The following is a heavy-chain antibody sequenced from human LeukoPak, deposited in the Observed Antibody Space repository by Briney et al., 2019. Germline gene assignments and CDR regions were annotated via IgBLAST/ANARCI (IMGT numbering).Heavy chain of an antibody. J-gene: IGHJ5*02. CDR2: IIPILGIA. V-gene: IGHV1-69*04. Sequence: SVKVSCKASGGTFSSYAISWVRQAPGQGLEWMGRIIPILGIANYAQKFQGRVTITADKSTSTAYMELSSLRSGDTAVYYCARALAAAGTSGWFDPWGQGTLVTVSS. CDR1: GGTFSSYA. D-gene: IGHD6-13*01. CDR3: ARALAAAGTSGWFDP.